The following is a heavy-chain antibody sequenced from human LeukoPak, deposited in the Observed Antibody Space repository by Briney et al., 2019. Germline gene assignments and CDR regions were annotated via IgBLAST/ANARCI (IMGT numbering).Heavy chain of an antibody. V-gene: IGHV4-61*01. J-gene: IGHJ5*02. Sequence: SETLSLTCTVSGVSVSSGSYFWSWIRQPPGEGPQWIGYIYHDGSTNYSPSLRSRVSISVDTSKNQFSLKLSSVTTSDTAVYFCATFFDFWFGPWGQGTQVTVSS. CDR2: IYHDGST. D-gene: IGHD5/OR15-5a*01. CDR3: ATFFDFWFGP. CDR1: GVSVSSGSYF.